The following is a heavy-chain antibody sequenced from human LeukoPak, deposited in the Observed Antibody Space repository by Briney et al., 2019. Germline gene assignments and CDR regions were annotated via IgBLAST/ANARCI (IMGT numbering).Heavy chain of an antibody. Sequence: GGSLRLSCAASGFTFSNYGMHWVRQAPGKGLEWVAFIRFDGRNKYYADSVKGRFTISRDNSKNTLYLQMNSLRAEDTAVYYCARGALWSGEFQGMDVWGQGTTVTVSS. CDR1: GFTFSNYG. CDR3: ARGALWSGEFQGMDV. J-gene: IGHJ6*02. V-gene: IGHV3-30*02. CDR2: IRFDGRNK. D-gene: IGHD3-10*01.